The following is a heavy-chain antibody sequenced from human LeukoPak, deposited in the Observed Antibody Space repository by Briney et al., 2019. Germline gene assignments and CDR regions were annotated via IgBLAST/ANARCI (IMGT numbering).Heavy chain of an antibody. J-gene: IGHJ4*02. D-gene: IGHD5-12*01. Sequence: ASVKVSCRASGYTFTGYYIHWVRQAPGQGLEWMGWINPSSGGTNYAQKFQGRVTMTRDTSISTAYMELSSLRSDDTAVYYCARRGYSGYDFYIDYWGQGTLVTVSS. CDR1: GYTFTGYY. CDR3: ARRGYSGYDFYIDY. CDR2: INPSSGGT. V-gene: IGHV1-2*02.